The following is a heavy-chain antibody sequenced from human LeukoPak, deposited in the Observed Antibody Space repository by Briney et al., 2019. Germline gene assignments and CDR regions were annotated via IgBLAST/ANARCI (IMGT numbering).Heavy chain of an antibody. CDR3: AKERYNWNYFDY. D-gene: IGHD1-20*01. J-gene: IGHJ4*02. CDR2: ISGSGDST. Sequence: GGSLRLSCAASGFTFSSCAMSWVRQAPGKGLEWVSDISGSGDSTSYADSVKGRFTISRDNSKNTLYLQMNSLGAEGTAVYFCAKERYNWNYFDYWGQGILVTVSS. CDR1: GFTFSSCA. V-gene: IGHV3-23*01.